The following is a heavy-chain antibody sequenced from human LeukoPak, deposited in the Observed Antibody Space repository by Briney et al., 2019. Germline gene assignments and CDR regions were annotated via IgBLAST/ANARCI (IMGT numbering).Heavy chain of an antibody. J-gene: IGHJ4*02. CDR2: ISSSSSYI. Sequence: GGSLRLSCAASGFTFSRSTMNWVRQAPGKGLEWVSSISSSSSYIYYADSVKGRFTISRDNAKNSLYMQMNSLRAEDTAIYYCARGVTSTGKDYWGQGTLVTVSS. D-gene: IGHD1-14*01. CDR3: ARGVTSTGKDY. CDR1: GFTFSRST. V-gene: IGHV3-21*01.